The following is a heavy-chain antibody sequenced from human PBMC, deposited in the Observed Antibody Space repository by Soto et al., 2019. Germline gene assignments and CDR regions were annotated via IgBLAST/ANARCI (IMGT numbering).Heavy chain of an antibody. V-gene: IGHV4-34*01. Sequence: SETLSLTCAVYGGSFSGYYWSWIRQPPGKGLEWIGEINHSGSTNYNPSLKSRVTISVDTSKNQFSLKLSSVTAADTAVYYCARVGYCSSTSCRIIYYYYYMDGWGKGTTVT. CDR2: INHSGST. D-gene: IGHD2-2*03. CDR1: GGSFSGYY. CDR3: ARVGYCSSTSCRIIYYYYYMDG. J-gene: IGHJ6*03.